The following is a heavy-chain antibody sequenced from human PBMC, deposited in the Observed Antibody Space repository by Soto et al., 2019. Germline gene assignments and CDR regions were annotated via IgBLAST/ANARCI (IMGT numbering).Heavy chain of an antibody. Sequence: QVQLQQWGAGLLKPSETLSLTCAVYGGSFSGYQWTWIRQTPGKGLEWIGEINDSGNINDNPSLKSRVTIFLDTPKKQISLKLSSVTAADTAVYFGARGLILWFGELSRRGGYYYYMDVWGKGNTVTVSS. D-gene: IGHD3-10*01. CDR2: INDSGNI. J-gene: IGHJ6*03. V-gene: IGHV4-34*01. CDR3: ARGLILWFGELSRRGGYYYYMDV. CDR1: GGSFSGYQ.